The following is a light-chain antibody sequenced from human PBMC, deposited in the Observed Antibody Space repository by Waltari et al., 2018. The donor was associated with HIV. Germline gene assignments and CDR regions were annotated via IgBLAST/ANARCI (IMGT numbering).Light chain of an antibody. V-gene: IGLV1-47*01. CDR1: SSNIGSYY. J-gene: IGLJ2*01. CDR2: RNN. Sequence: QSVLTQPPSASGTPGQRVTISCSGSSSNIGSYYVYWYQQLPGTAPKLLIYRNNQRPSGVPDRFSGSKSGTSASLAISGLRSEDEADYYCAAWADSLSAMVFGGGTKLTVL. CDR3: AAWADSLSAMV.